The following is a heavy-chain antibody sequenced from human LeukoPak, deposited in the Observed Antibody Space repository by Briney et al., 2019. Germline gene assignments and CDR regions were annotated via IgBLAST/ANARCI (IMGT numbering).Heavy chain of an antibody. Sequence: SQTLSLTCTVSAGSISSAGNYWGWIRQPPGKGLEWIGSIYYSGSTYYNPSLKSRVTISVDTSKNQFSLKLSSVTAAETAVYFCARRYLGYCSGDSCPLNYYGMDVWGQGTTVTVSS. J-gene: IGHJ6*02. CDR1: AGSISSAGNY. V-gene: IGHV4-39*01. CDR3: ARRYLGYCSGDSCPLNYYGMDV. D-gene: IGHD2-15*01. CDR2: IYYSGST.